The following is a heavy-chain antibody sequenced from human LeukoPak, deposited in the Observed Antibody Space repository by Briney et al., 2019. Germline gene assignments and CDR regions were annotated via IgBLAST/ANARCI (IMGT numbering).Heavy chain of an antibody. D-gene: IGHD2-2*01. CDR1: GFSFSTYW. V-gene: IGHV3-7*01. J-gene: IGHJ6*03. CDR3: AREPPKAGTSIWGDYYYYYYMDV. CDR2: IRKDGSNI. Sequence: QAGGSLRLSCGASGFSFSTYWMAWVRQAPGKGLEWVANIRKDGSNIHYVDSVKGRFTISRDNAKNSLYLQMNSLRAEDTAVYYCAREPPKAGTSIWGDYYYYYYMDVWGKGTTVTVSS.